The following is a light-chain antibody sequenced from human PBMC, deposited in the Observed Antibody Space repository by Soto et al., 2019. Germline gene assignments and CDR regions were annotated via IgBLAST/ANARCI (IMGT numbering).Light chain of an antibody. CDR2: EVN. V-gene: IGLV2-8*01. CDR1: SSDVGGYSY. J-gene: IGLJ1*01. CDR3: SSYADSSNV. Sequence: SALTQPPSASGSPGQSVAISCTGTSSDVGGYSYVSWYQQHPGKAPKLMIYEVNKRPSGVPDRFSGSKSGNTASLTVSGLQAEDEADYYCSSYADSSNVFGTGTKVTVL.